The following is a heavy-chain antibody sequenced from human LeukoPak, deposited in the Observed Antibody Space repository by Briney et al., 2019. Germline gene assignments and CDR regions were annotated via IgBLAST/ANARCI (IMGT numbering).Heavy chain of an antibody. D-gene: IGHD3-9*01. CDR3: ARTGYANNWFDP. J-gene: IGHJ5*02. V-gene: IGHV3-53*01. CDR1: GFTVSSNH. CDR2: IYSGGST. Sequence: GGSLRLSCVASGFTVSSNHMSWVRQAPGKGLGWVSVIYSGGSTYYADSVKGRFTISRDNSKNTLYLQMNSLRAEDTAVYYCARTGYANNWFDPWGQGTLVTVSS.